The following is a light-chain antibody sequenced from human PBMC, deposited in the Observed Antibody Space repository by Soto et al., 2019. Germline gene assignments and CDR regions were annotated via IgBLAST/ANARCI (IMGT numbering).Light chain of an antibody. CDR2: KAS. CDR1: QSISSW. Sequence: DIQMPQSPSTLSASVGDRVTITCRASQSISSWLAWYQQKPGKAPKLLMYKASNLESGVPSRFSGSGSGTEFTLTISSLQPDDFATDHCQQYNDYPLTFGGGTKVEIK. J-gene: IGKJ4*01. V-gene: IGKV1-5*03. CDR3: QQYNDYPLT.